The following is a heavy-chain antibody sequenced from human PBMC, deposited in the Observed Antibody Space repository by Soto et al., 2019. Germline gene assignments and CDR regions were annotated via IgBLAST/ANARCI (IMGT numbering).Heavy chain of an antibody. D-gene: IGHD1-26*01. CDR3: ARGAQYSGRYQGYFDY. CDR2: IYHSGST. V-gene: IGHV4-30-2*01. Sequence: SETLCITCAISVGSISIGGYAWSGIRQPPGKGLEWIGYIYHSGSTYYNPSLKSRVTISVDRSKNQFSLKLSSVTAADTGVYYCARGAQYSGRYQGYFDYWGQGTLVTVSS. J-gene: IGHJ4*02. CDR1: VGSISIGGYA.